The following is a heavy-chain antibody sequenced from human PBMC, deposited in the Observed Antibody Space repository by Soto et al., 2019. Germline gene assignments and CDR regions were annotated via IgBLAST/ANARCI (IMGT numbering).Heavy chain of an antibody. CDR1: GGSISSGGYF. D-gene: IGHD4-17*01. J-gene: IGHJ5*02. CDR2: IYYSGST. Sequence: SETLSLTCTVSGGSISSGGYFWNWIRQHPGKGLEWIGYIYYSGSTYYNPSLKSRLTISVDTSKNQFSLKLSSVTAADTAVYYCSRSTVSTIFCFDPWGQGTMVTVSS. CDR3: SRSTVSTIFCFDP. V-gene: IGHV4-31*03.